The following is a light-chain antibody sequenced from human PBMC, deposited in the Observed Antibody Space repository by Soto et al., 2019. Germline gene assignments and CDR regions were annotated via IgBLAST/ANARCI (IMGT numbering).Light chain of an antibody. V-gene: IGKV3-20*01. Sequence: EIVMTQSPATLSVSPGERATLSCRTSETVSDSQLAWYQQKPGQAPRLLIYSVSTRATGIADRFSGSGSGTDFTLTISRLEPEDFAVYYCQQCGSSPETFGQGTKVDIK. J-gene: IGKJ1*01. CDR2: SVS. CDR1: ETVSDSQ. CDR3: QQCGSSPET.